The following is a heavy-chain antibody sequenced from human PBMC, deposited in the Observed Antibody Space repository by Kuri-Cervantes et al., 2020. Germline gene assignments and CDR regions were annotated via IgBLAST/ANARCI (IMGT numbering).Heavy chain of an antibody. Sequence: ASVKVSCKASEYSFIDYYIHWVRQAPGQGPQWMGWINPNSGNTGYAQKFQGRVTMTRNTSISTAYMELSSLRSEDTAVYYCARVEWELANYYYYYMDVWGKGTTVTVSS. CDR1: EYSFIDYY. CDR3: ARVEWELANYYYYYMDV. D-gene: IGHD1-26*01. J-gene: IGHJ6*03. V-gene: IGHV1-8*02. CDR2: INPNSGNT.